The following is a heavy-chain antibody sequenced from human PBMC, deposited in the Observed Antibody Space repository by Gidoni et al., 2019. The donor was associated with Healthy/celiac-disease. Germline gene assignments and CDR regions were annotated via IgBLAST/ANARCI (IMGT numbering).Heavy chain of an antibody. D-gene: IGHD5-18*01. CDR3: ARGGYSYALGYYYGMDV. CDR2: INSDGSST. Sequence: EVQLVESGGGLVQPGGSLRLSWAASVFTFSSSWMHWVRQAPGKGLVWFSRINSDGSSTSYADSVKGRFTISRDNAKNTLYLQMNSLRAEDTAVYYCARGGYSYALGYYYGMDVWGQGTTVTVSS. J-gene: IGHJ6*02. CDR1: VFTFSSSW. V-gene: IGHV3-74*01.